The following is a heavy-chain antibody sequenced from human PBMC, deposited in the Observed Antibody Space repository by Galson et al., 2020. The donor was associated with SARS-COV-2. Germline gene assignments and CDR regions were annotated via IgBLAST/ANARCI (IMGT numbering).Heavy chain of an antibody. J-gene: IGHJ5*02. CDR3: ARGRGRYGDYEGWFDP. D-gene: IGHD4-17*01. CDR2: INHSGST. V-gene: IGHV4-34*01. CDR1: GGSFSGYY. Sequence: SETLSLTCAVYGGSFSGYYWSWIRQPPGKGLEWIGEINHSGSTNYNPSLKSRVTISVDTSKNQFSLKLSSVTAADTAVYYCARGRGRYGDYEGWFDPWGQGTLVTVSS.